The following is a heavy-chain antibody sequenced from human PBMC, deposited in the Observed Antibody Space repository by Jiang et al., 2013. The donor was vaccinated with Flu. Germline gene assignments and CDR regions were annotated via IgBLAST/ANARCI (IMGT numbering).Heavy chain of an antibody. CDR3: ARMYTGSTGTAFDL. CDR1: GFSLATGGIA. D-gene: IGHD2-8*02. J-gene: IGHJ3*01. Sequence: KPTQTLTLTCTVSGFSLATGGIAVGWFRHAPRKGPWKWLVHIYWDNEKRYSPPLKTRLTVAKDTSNSQVVLTMANMDPLDTATYYCARMYTGSTGTAFDLWGQGTEVHVSS. CDR2: IYWDNEK. V-gene: IGHV2-5*02.